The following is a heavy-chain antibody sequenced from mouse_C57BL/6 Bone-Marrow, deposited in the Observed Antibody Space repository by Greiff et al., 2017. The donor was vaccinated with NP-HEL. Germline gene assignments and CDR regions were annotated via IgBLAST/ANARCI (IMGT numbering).Heavy chain of an antibody. CDR2: ISSGGDYI. V-gene: IGHV5-9-1*02. J-gene: IGHJ4*01. Sequence: EVKLMESGEGLVKPGGSLKLSCAASGFTFSSYAMSWVRQTPEKRLEWVAYISSGGDYIYYADTVKGRFTISRDNARNTLYLQMSSLKSEDTAMYYCIYYYGSSYSHYYAMDYWGQGTSVTVSS. CDR3: IYYYGSSYSHYYAMDY. D-gene: IGHD1-1*01. CDR1: GFTFSSYA.